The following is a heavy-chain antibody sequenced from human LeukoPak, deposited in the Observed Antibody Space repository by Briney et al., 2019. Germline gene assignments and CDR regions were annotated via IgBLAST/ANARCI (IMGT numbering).Heavy chain of an antibody. D-gene: IGHD1-14*01. V-gene: IGHV3-21*01. CDR1: GFTFSSYS. CDR2: ISSSSSYI. Sequence: GGSLRLSCAASGFTFSSYSMNWVRQAPGKGLEWVSSISSSSSYIYYADSVKGRFTISRDNAKNSLYLQMNSLRAEDTAVYYCARPKERGRNDAFDIWGQGTMVTVSS. CDR3: ARPKERGRNDAFDI. J-gene: IGHJ3*02.